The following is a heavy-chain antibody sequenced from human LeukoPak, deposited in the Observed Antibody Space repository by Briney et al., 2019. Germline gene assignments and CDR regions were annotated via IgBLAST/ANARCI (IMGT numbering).Heavy chain of an antibody. Sequence: PGGSLRLSCAASGFTFSSYSMNWVRQAPGKGLEWVSSISSSSSYIYYADSVKGRFTISRDNAKNSLYLQMNSLRAEDTAVYYCAREGDLGNSRDAFDIWGQGTMVTVSS. CDR2: ISSSSSYI. J-gene: IGHJ3*02. CDR3: AREGDLGNSRDAFDI. V-gene: IGHV3-21*01. CDR1: GFTFSSYS. D-gene: IGHD3-16*01.